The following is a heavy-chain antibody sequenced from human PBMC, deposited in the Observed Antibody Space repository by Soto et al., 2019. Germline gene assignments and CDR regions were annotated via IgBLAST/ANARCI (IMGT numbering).Heavy chain of an antibody. CDR1: GFTFSSYE. Sequence: EVQLVESGGGLVQPGGSLRLSCAASGFTFSSYEMNWVRQAPGKGLEWVSYISSSGSTIYYADSVKGRFTISRDNAKNSLYLQINSLRAEDTAVYYCARDHKGSYYYYGMDVWGQGTTVTVSS. V-gene: IGHV3-48*03. CDR3: ARDHKGSYYYYGMDV. CDR2: ISSSGSTI. J-gene: IGHJ6*02.